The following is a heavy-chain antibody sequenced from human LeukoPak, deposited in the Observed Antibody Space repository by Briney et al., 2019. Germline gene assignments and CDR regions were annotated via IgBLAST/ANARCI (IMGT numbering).Heavy chain of an antibody. V-gene: IGHV4-31*03. Sequence: SETLSLTCTVSGGSISSGGYYWSWIRQHPGKGLEWIGYIYYSGSTYYNPSLKSRVTISVDTSKNQFSLKLSSVTAVDTAVYYCARGELRWYFDYWGQGTLVTVSS. CDR3: ARGELRWYFDY. J-gene: IGHJ4*02. CDR2: IYYSGST. CDR1: GGSISSGGYY. D-gene: IGHD4-23*01.